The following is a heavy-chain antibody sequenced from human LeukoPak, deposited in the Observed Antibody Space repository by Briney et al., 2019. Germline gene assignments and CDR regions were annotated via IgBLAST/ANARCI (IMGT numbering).Heavy chain of an antibody. J-gene: IGHJ4*02. Sequence: ASVKVSCKASGYTFTGYYMHWVRQAPGQGLEWMGWINPNSGGTNYAQKFQGWVTMTRDTSISTAYMELSRLRSDDTAVYYCGSPTQFDSGRYYLKFDHWGQGTLVTVSS. CDR2: INPNSGGT. V-gene: IGHV1-2*04. CDR3: GSPTQFDSGRYYLKFDH. CDR1: GYTFTGYY. D-gene: IGHD3-10*01.